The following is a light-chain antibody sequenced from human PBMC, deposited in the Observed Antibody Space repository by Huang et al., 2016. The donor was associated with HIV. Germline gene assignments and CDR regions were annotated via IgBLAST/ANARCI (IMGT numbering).Light chain of an antibody. CDR1: QAIGHS. CDR3: QQLRSYPLT. V-gene: IGKV1-13*02. Sequence: AIQLTQSPSSVSASVGDRVPVTCRASQAIGHSLAWYQHKPGKAPKLLIYGGSILQSGVSPRFSGNVSGTDFSLTISSLRSEDFATYFCQQLRSYPLTFGGGTDV. CDR2: GGS. J-gene: IGKJ4*01.